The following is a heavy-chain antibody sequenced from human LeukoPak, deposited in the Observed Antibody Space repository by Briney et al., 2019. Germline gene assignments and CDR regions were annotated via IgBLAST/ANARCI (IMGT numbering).Heavy chain of an antibody. D-gene: IGHD2-15*01. CDR1: GYSISSGYY. J-gene: IGHJ3*02. CDR3: ARDLFRGYCSGGSCYSEGLGDAFDI. CDR2: IYHSGST. V-gene: IGHV4-38-2*02. Sequence: PSETLSLTCTVSGYSISSGYYWGWIRQPPGKGLEWIGSIYHSGSTYYNPSLKSRVTISVDTSKNQFSLKLSSVTAADTAVYYCARDLFRGYCSGGSCYSEGLGDAFDIWGQGTMVTVSS.